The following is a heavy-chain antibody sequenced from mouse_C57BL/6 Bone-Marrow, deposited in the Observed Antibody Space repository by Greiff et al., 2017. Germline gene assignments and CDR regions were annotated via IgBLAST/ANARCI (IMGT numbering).Heavy chain of an antibody. CDR2: ILPGSGST. CDR3: ANITTVEAY. J-gene: IGHJ3*01. Sequence: QVQLQQSGAELMKPGASVKLSCKATGYTFTGYWIEWVKQRPGHGLEWIGEILPGSGSTNYNEKFKGKATLTADKSSSTAYLELRSLTSEDSAVYFCANITTVEAYWGQGTLVTVSA. D-gene: IGHD1-1*01. CDR1: GYTFTGYW. V-gene: IGHV1-9*01.